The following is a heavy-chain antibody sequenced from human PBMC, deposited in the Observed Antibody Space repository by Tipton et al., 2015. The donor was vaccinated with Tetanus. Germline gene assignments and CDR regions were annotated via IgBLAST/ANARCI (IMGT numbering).Heavy chain of an antibody. D-gene: IGHD2-15*01. J-gene: IGHJ5*02. V-gene: IGHV4-39*01. CDR1: GGSISSSSYY. Sequence: TLSLTCAVYGGSISSSSYYWGWIRQPPGKGLEWIGSIYYSGSTYYNPSLKSRVPISVDTPKNQFSLKLSSVTAADTAVYYCARCYCSGGSCYGPNLNWFDPWGQGTLVTVSS. CDR2: IYYSGST. CDR3: ARCYCSGGSCYGPNLNWFDP.